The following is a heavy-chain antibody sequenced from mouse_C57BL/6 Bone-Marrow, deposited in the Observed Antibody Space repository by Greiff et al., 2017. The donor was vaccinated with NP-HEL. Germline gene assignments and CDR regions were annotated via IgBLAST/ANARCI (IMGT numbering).Heavy chain of an antibody. V-gene: IGHV1-64*01. CDR2: IHPNSGST. D-gene: IGHD1-1*01. CDR3: ARWSYGSSYCYWYFDV. J-gene: IGHJ1*03. Sequence: VQLQQPGAELVQPGASVKLSCKASGYTFTSYWMHWVKQRPGQGLEWIGMIHPNSGSTNYNEKFKSKATLTVDKSSSTAYMQLSSLTSEDSAVYYCARWSYGSSYCYWYFDVWGTGTTVTVSS. CDR1: GYTFTSYW.